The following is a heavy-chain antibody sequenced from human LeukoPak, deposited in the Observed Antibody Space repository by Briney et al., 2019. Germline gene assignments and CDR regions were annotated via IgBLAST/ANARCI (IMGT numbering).Heavy chain of an antibody. V-gene: IGHV4-30-2*01. Sequence: SQTLSLTCTVSGGSISSGGYSWSWIRQPPGEGLEWIGYIYHSGSTYYNPSLKSRVTISVDRSKNQFSLKLSSVTAADTAVYYCARGRWGYCSSTSCYRGPNWFDPWGQGTLVTVSS. CDR1: GGSISSGGYS. J-gene: IGHJ5*02. D-gene: IGHD2-2*02. CDR2: IYHSGST. CDR3: ARGRWGYCSSTSCYRGPNWFDP.